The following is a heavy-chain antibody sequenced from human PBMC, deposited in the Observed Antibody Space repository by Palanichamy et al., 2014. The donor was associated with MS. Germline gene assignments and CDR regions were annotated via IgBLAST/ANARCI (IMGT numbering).Heavy chain of an antibody. D-gene: IGHD2-15*01. J-gene: IGHJ4*02. CDR2: MNPNSGNT. CDR3: ARRRCSGGSCYLDY. Sequence: QVQLVQSGAEVKKPGASVKVSCKASGYSFTSYDIKWVRQATGQGLEWMGRMNPNSGNTGYAQKFQGRITMTRDTSISTAYMELSSLRSEGTAVYYCARRRCSGGSCYLDYWGLGTLVTVSS. V-gene: IGHV1-8*01. CDR1: GYSFTSYD.